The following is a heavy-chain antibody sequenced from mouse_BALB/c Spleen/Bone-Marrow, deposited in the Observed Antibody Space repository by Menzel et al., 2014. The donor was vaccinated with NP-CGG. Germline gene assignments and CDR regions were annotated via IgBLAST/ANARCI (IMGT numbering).Heavy chain of an antibody. Sequence: VTLKECGAELVKPGASVKLSCTASGFNIKDTYMHWVKQRPEQGLEWIGRIDPANGNTKYDPKFQGKATITADTSSNTAYLQLSSLTSEDTAVYYCAGFGITKEEGYYYAMDYWGQGTSVTVSS. J-gene: IGHJ4*01. CDR1: GFNIKDTY. V-gene: IGHV14-3*02. D-gene: IGHD2-4*01. CDR3: AGFGITKEEGYYYAMDY. CDR2: IDPANGNT.